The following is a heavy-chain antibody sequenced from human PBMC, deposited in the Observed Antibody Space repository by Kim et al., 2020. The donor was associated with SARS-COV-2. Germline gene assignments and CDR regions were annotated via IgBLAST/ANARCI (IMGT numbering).Heavy chain of an antibody. Sequence: SVKVSCKASGDTFTTDSFIWVRQGPGQGLEWMGSIIPMFGIPNYAQKFQGRITITADESLTTAYLELRSLRSEDTATYYCAKVLHGAGTNWGQGSLVTV. CDR2: IIPMFGIP. V-gene: IGHV1-69*13. J-gene: IGHJ4*02. D-gene: IGHD6-13*01. CDR1: GDTFTTDS. CDR3: AKVLHGAGTN.